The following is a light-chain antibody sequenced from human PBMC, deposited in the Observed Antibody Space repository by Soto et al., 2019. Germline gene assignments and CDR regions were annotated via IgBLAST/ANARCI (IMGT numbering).Light chain of an antibody. Sequence: EIVMTQSPATLSVSPGERATLSCRASQGVNTNLAWYQQKPGQAPQLLINGASTRATGVPARFNGSGSGTEFTLTITSLQSEDFATYSCQQYNSWPRTFGHGTKV. CDR1: QGVNTN. CDR3: QQYNSWPRT. J-gene: IGKJ1*01. CDR2: GAS. V-gene: IGKV3D-15*01.